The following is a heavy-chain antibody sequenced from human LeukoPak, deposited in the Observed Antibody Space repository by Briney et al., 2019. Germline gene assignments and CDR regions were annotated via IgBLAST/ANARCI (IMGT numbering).Heavy chain of an antibody. CDR2: ISAYNGDT. V-gene: IGHV1-18*01. D-gene: IGHD3-9*01. Sequence: ASVKVSCKASGYTFTSYGISWVRQAPGQGLEWMGWISAYNGDTNYAQKLQGRVTMTTDTSTSTAYMELRSLRSDDTAVYYCARSLPLRYFDWLAVGGYYFDYGGQGNLVTVSS. J-gene: IGHJ4*01. CDR3: ARSLPLRYFDWLAVGGYYFDY. CDR1: GYTFTSYG.